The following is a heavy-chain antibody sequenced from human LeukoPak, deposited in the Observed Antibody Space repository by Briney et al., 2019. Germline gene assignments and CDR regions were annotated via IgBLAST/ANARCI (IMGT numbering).Heavy chain of an antibody. D-gene: IGHD6-6*01. CDR3: ARGPGGSSSSDFDY. J-gene: IGHJ4*02. V-gene: IGHV4-4*07. CDR2: IYTSGST. Sequence: SETLSFTCTVSGGSISTNHYWSWIRQPAGKGLEWIGRIYTSGSTNYNPSLKSRVTISVDTSKNQFSLKLSSVTAADTAVYYCARGPGGSSSSDFDYWGQGTLVTVSS. CDR1: GGSISTNHY.